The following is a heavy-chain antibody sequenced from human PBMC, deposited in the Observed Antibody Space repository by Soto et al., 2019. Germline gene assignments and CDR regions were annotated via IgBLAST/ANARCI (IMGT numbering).Heavy chain of an antibody. Sequence: QVQLVESGGGVVQPGRSLRPSCAASGFTFSSYGMHWVRQAPGKGLEWVAVISYDGANKYYADSVKGRFTISRDNSKNTHSLNMNSLRVDDTAVYYCAKDSGYGTGRYYPQGYYSYYGLDVWSQGTTVTVTS. J-gene: IGHJ6*02. V-gene: IGHV3-30*18. CDR2: ISYDGANK. CDR1: GFTFSSYG. CDR3: AKDSGYGTGRYYPQGYYSYYGLDV. D-gene: IGHD3-10*01.